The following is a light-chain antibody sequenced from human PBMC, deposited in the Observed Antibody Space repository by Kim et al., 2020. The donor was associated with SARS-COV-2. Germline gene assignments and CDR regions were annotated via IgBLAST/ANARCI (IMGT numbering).Light chain of an antibody. Sequence: AAVGDRVTITCRTSQSISIYLNWYQQQPGKAPKVLISAASTLRSGVPSRFSGSGSGTDFTLTISSLQPEDFATYYCQQSYSTLFTFGPGTKVDIK. V-gene: IGKV1-39*01. CDR1: QSISIY. CDR3: QQSYSTLFT. J-gene: IGKJ3*01. CDR2: AAS.